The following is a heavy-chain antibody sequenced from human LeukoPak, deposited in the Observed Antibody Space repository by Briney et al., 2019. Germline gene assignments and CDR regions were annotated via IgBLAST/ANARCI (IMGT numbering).Heavy chain of an antibody. CDR2: ISSTSGTI. CDR3: ARAAGSTVTTRFDY. V-gene: IGHV3-48*04. D-gene: IGHD4-17*01. CDR1: GFTFSDYS. J-gene: IGHJ4*02. Sequence: GGSLRLSCAASGFTFSDYSMNWVRQAPGKGLEWVSYISSTSGTIYYADSVKGRFTISRDNAKNSLYLQMSSLRAEDTAVYYCARAAGSTVTTRFDYWGQGTLVTVSS.